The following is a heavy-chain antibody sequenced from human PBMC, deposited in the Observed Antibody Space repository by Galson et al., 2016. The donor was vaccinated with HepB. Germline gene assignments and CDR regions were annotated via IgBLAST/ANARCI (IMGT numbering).Heavy chain of an antibody. J-gene: IGHJ5*02. CDR2: IHYSGIR. CDR1: AGSISSGDYY. V-gene: IGHV4-30-4*01. Sequence: HVQLQESGPGLVKPSQTLSLTCTVSAGSISSGDYYWSWIRQPPGTGLEWVGYIHYSGIRYSMASLKSRATMSVDTSNNQFSLKLTSVTAADTAVYYCARFYYDDYGRFDPWGQGILVTVSS. CDR3: ARFYYDDYGRFDP. D-gene: IGHD4-17*01.